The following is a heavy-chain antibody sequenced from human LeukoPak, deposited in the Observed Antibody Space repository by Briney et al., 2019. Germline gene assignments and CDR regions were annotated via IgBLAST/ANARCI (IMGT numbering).Heavy chain of an antibody. CDR2: FNPNSGGT. V-gene: IGHV1-2*02. CDR1: GYTFTDYY. D-gene: IGHD3-16*02. Sequence: ASVKVSCTASGYTFTDYYIFWVRQAPGQGLEWVGWFNPNSGGTNYAQRFQGRVTMTRDTSTSTASMVLNRLKSDDTAVYYCARGPMVRGQLTYDYVWGTYRSYFDYWGQGTLVSVSS. J-gene: IGHJ4*02. CDR3: ARGPMVRGQLTYDYVWGTYRSYFDY.